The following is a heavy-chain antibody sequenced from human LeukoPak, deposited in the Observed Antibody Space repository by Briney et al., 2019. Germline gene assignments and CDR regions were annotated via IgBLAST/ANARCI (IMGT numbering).Heavy chain of an antibody. CDR1: GFPFPVYA. V-gene: IGHV3-23*01. D-gene: IGHD6-19*01. CDR2: TNANSGTT. CDR3: AKPISGGLAVTADWFHP. J-gene: IGHJ5*01. Sequence: GGSLRLSCTASGFPFPVYAMSCLRQPPGKGLEWVSTTNANSGTTSYAASVRGRFTISRDNSKNTLYLQLNTLRADDTATYYCAKPISGGLAVTADWFHPWGQGTLVVVSS.